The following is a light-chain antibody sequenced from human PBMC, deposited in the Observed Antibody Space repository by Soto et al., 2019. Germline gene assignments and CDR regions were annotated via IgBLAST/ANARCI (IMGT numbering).Light chain of an antibody. Sequence: DIQLTQSPSFLSASVGDRVTITCRASQGIRSYLAWYQQRPGKAPELLIYGASTLRPGGASRFSGSESGTEFTLTISSLQPEDFATYYCQQANSFPITFGQGTRLEIK. CDR1: QGIRSY. CDR3: QQANSFPIT. V-gene: IGKV1-9*01. J-gene: IGKJ5*01. CDR2: GAS.